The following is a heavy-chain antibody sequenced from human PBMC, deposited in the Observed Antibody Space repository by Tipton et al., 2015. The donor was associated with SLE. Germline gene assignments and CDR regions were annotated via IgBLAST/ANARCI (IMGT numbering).Heavy chain of an antibody. D-gene: IGHD3-10*01. Sequence: TLSLTCTVSGGSISSYYWSWIRQPPGKGLEWIGYIYSSGSTNYNPSLKSRVTISVDTSKNQFSLKLSSVTAADTAVYYCARGISARGVIIIYYFDYWGQGTLVTVSS. J-gene: IGHJ4*02. CDR1: GGSISSYY. CDR3: ARGISARGVIIIYYFDY. CDR2: IYSSGST. V-gene: IGHV4-4*08.